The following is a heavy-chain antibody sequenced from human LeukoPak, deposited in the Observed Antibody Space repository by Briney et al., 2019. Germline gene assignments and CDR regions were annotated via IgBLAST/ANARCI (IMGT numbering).Heavy chain of an antibody. CDR3: ASTMRLDY. Sequence: GGSLRLSCSASGFIFSSYEMTWVRQAPGKGLEWVSSISSSGSTISYADSVRGRFTISRDNAKNSLFLQMNSLRAEDTAVYYCASTMRLDYWGQGTLVTVSS. J-gene: IGHJ4*02. D-gene: IGHD3-22*01. CDR2: ISSSGSTI. CDR1: GFIFSSYE. V-gene: IGHV3-48*03.